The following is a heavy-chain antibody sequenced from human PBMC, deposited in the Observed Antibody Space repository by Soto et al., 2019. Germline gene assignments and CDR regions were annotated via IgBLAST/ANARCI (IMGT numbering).Heavy chain of an antibody. CDR2: IWYDGSNK. Sequence: PGGSLRLSCAASGFTFSYYGMHWVRQAPGKGLEWVATIWYDGSNKFYADSAKGRFAVSRDSSKNTLDLQMNSLRAEDTALYYCARDSNSPQDGFDIWGQGTMVTVSS. J-gene: IGHJ3*02. D-gene: IGHD6-6*01. CDR3: ARDSNSPQDGFDI. V-gene: IGHV3-33*01. CDR1: GFTFSYYG.